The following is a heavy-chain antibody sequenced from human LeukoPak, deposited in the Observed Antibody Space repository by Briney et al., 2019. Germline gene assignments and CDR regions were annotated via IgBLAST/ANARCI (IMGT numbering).Heavy chain of an antibody. CDR3: ARVDGGGRSFDY. V-gene: IGHV1-2*02. J-gene: IGHJ4*02. CDR1: GYTFTGYY. D-gene: IGHD3-16*01. Sequence: GASVKVSCKASGYTFTGYYMHWVRQAPGQGLEWMGWINPNSGGTNYAQKFQGRVTMTRDTSISTAYMELRSLRSDDTAVYYCARVDGGGRSFDYWGQGTLVTVSS. CDR2: INPNSGGT.